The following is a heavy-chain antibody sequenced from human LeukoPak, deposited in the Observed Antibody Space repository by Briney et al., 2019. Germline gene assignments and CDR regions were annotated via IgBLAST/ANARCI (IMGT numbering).Heavy chain of an antibody. CDR3: AKAGANYYGSTSSFDY. CDR1: GLTFSNRA. J-gene: IGHJ4*02. D-gene: IGHD3-10*01. Sequence: PGGSLRLSCAASGLTFSNRAMSWVRQAPGKGLEWVSAISGSDDDTYYADSVKGRFTISRDNSKNTLYLQMNSLRAEDTALYYCAKAGANYYGSTSSFDYWGQGTLVTVSS. V-gene: IGHV3-23*01. CDR2: ISGSDDDT.